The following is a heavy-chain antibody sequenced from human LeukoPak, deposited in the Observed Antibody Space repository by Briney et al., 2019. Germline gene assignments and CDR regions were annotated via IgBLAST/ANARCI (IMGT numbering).Heavy chain of an antibody. CDR2: IKQDGSLK. D-gene: IGHD3-3*01. Sequence: PGGSLRLSCAASGFTFRNYWMSWVRQAPGKGLEWVANIKQDGSLKYYVDSLKGRFTISRDNAKTSVYLQMNSLRDEDTAVYYCARGEWAPDYWGQGTLVTVSS. J-gene: IGHJ4*02. CDR3: ARGEWAPDY. CDR1: GFTFRNYW. V-gene: IGHV3-7*01.